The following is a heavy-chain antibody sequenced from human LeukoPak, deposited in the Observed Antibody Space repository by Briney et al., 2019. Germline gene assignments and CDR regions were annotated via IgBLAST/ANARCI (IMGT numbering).Heavy chain of an antibody. Sequence: GGSLRLSCAASGFTFGSYAMSWVRQAPGKGLEWVSAISGSGGSTYYADSVKGRFTISRDNSKNTLYLQMNSLRAEDTAVYYCAKDRDDFPIVNDYWGQGTLVTVSS. CDR1: GFTFGSYA. D-gene: IGHD3/OR15-3a*01. V-gene: IGHV3-23*01. J-gene: IGHJ4*02. CDR2: ISGSGGST. CDR3: AKDRDDFPIVNDY.